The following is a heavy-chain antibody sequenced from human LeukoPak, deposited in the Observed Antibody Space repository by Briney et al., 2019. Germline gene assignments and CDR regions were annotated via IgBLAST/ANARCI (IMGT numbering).Heavy chain of an antibody. CDR1: GFTFSSYG. Sequence: PGRSLRLSCAASGFTFSSYGMHWVRRAPGKGLEWVAVIWYDGSNKYYADSVKGRFTISRDNSKNTLYLQMNSLRAEDTAVYYCARRAYGSGSYFNYWGQGTLVTVSS. CDR2: IWYDGSNK. V-gene: IGHV3-33*01. CDR3: ARRAYGSGSYFNY. D-gene: IGHD3-10*01. J-gene: IGHJ4*02.